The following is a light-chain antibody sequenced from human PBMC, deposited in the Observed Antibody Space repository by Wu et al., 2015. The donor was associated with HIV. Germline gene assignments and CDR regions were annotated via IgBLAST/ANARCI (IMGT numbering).Light chain of an antibody. V-gene: IGKV3-20*01. CDR1: QSVSSSY. CDR2: GAS. J-gene: IGKJ2*03. Sequence: EIVLTQSPGTLSLSPGERATLSCRASQSVSSSYLAWYQQKPGQAPRLLIYGASNRAADIPDRFSGSGSGTDFTLTISRLEPEDSAVYYCHQYGSGYLYRFGQGTKLEI. CDR3: HQYGSGYLYR.